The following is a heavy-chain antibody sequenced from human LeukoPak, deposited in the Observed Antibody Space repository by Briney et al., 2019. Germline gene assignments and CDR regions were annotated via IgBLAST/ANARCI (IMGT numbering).Heavy chain of an antibody. V-gene: IGHV3-48*04. CDR1: GFTFSNSG. CDR2: ISSRSTTI. J-gene: IGHJ4*02. CDR3: ARDEGNSGYYY. D-gene: IGHD3-22*01. Sequence: GGSLRLSCAASGFTFSNSGMNWVRQAPGKGLEWASYISSRSTTIYYADSVKGRFTISRDNAKNSLYLQMNSLRAEDRAVYYCARDEGNSGYYYWGQGTLVTVSS.